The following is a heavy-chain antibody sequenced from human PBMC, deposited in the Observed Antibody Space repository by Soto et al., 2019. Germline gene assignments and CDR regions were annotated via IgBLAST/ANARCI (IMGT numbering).Heavy chain of an antibody. J-gene: IGHJ4*02. CDR2: IRSKANSYAT. CDR1: GFTFSGSA. CDR3: TMRGMTLTRAIAAAGIYFDY. V-gene: IGHV3-73*01. Sequence: GGSLRLSCAASGFTFSGSAMHWVRQASGKGLEWVGRIRSKANSYATAYAASVKGRFTISRDDSKNTAYLQMNSLKTEDTAVYYCTMRGMTLTRAIAAAGIYFDYWGQGTLVTVSS. D-gene: IGHD6-13*01.